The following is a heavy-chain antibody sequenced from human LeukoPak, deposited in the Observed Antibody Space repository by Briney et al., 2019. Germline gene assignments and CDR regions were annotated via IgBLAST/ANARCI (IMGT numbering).Heavy chain of an antibody. Sequence: GGSLRLSCVASGFTFSSYGMYWVRQAPGKGLEWVANIKQDGSEKYYVDSVKGRFTISRDNAKNSLYLQMNSLRAEDTAVYYCARDSTYGYVSHYYYYMDVWGKGTTVTVSS. J-gene: IGHJ6*03. CDR1: GFTFSSYG. CDR3: ARDSTYGYVSHYYYYMDV. D-gene: IGHD5-18*01. V-gene: IGHV3-7*01. CDR2: IKQDGSEK.